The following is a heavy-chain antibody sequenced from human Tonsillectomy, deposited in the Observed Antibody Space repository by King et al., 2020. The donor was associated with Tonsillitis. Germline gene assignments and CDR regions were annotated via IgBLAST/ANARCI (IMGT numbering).Heavy chain of an antibody. V-gene: IGHV3-21*01. CDR3: AREGSSGSDAFDI. CDR2: ISSSSSYI. CDR1: GFTFSSYS. Sequence: VQLVESGGGLVKPGGSLRLSCAASGFTFSSYSMNWVRKAPGKGLEWVSSISSSSSYIYYADSVKGRFTISRDNAKNSLYLQMNSLRAEDTAVYYCAREGSSGSDAFDIWGQGTMVTVSS. D-gene: IGHD6-19*01. J-gene: IGHJ3*02.